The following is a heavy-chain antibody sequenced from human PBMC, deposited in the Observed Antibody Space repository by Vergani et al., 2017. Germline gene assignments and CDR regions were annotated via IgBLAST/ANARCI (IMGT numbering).Heavy chain of an antibody. Sequence: QLQLQESGPGLVKPSETLSLTCAVYGGSFSGYYWSWIRQPPGKGLEWIGEINHSGSTNYNPSLKSRVTISVDTSKNQFSLKLSSVTAADTAVYYCARDWAYDYIWGSCMDVWGKGTTVTVSS. CDR2: INHSGST. D-gene: IGHD3-16*01. CDR1: GGSFSGYY. CDR3: ARDWAYDYIWGSCMDV. V-gene: IGHV4-34*01. J-gene: IGHJ6*03.